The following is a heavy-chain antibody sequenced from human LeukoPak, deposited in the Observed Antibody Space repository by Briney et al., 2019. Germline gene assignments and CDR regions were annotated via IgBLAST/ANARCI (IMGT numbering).Heavy chain of an antibody. V-gene: IGHV3-21*01. Sequence: GGSLRLSCAASGFTFSSYSMNWVRQAPGKGLEWVSSISSSSSYIYYADSVKGRFTISRDNAENSLYLQMNSLRAEDTAVYYCARDEYYYDSSGYFLFDYWGQGTLVTVSS. CDR1: GFTFSSYS. J-gene: IGHJ4*02. D-gene: IGHD3-22*01. CDR2: ISSSSSYI. CDR3: ARDEYYYDSSGYFLFDY.